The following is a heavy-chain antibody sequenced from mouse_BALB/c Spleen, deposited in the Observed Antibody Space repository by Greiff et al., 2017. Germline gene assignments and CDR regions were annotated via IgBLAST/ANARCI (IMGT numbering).Heavy chain of an antibody. CDR1: GYTFTSYW. J-gene: IGHJ2*01. D-gene: IGHD1-2*01. CDR2: INPSNGRT. V-gene: IGHV1S81*02. Sequence: VQLQQPGAELVKPGASVKLSCKASGYTFTSYWMHWVKQRPGQGLEWIGEINPSNGRTNYNEKFKSKATLTVDKSSSTAYMQLSSLTSEDSAVYYCARTTTASYYFDYWGQGTTLTVSS. CDR3: ARTTTASYYFDY.